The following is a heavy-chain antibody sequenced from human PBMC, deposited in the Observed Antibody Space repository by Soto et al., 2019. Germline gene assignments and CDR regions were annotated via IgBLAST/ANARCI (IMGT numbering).Heavy chain of an antibody. D-gene: IGHD3-10*01. CDR3: ANHGSITMVRGVIITQSAGNAFDI. CDR1: GFTFSSYA. CDR2: ISGSGGST. V-gene: IGHV3-23*01. Sequence: EVQLLESGGGLVQPGGSLRLSCAASGFTFSSYAMSWVRQAPGKGLEWVSAISGSGGSTYYADSVKGRFTISRDNSNKALYMQVSSMRAEDTAVYYCANHGSITMVRGVIITQSAGNAFDIWGQGTMVTVSS. J-gene: IGHJ3*02.